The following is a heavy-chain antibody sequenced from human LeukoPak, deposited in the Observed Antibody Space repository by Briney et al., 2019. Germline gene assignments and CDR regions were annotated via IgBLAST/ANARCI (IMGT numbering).Heavy chain of an antibody. Sequence: SETLSLTCTVSGGSISSGSYYWSWIRQPARKGLEWIGRIYTSGSTNYNPSLKSRVTISVDTSKNQFSLKLSSVTAADTAVYYCARSQLSWYESFQHWGQGTLVTASS. CDR3: ARSQLSWYESFQH. J-gene: IGHJ1*01. D-gene: IGHD6-13*01. CDR2: IYTSGST. V-gene: IGHV4-61*02. CDR1: GGSISSGSYY.